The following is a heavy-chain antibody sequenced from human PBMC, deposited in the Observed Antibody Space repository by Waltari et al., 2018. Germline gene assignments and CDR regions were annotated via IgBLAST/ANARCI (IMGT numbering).Heavy chain of an antibody. J-gene: IGHJ4*02. CDR1: GYTFTGYY. V-gene: IGHV1-2*02. Sequence: QVQLVQSGAEVKKPGASVKVSCKASGYTFTGYYMHWVRPAPGEGLEWMGWINPNSGGTNYAQKFQGRVTMTRDTSISTAYMELSRLRSDDTAVYYCARVVLGYDFWSGYYMDYWGQGTLVTVSS. CDR2: INPNSGGT. D-gene: IGHD3-3*01. CDR3: ARVVLGYDFWSGYYMDY.